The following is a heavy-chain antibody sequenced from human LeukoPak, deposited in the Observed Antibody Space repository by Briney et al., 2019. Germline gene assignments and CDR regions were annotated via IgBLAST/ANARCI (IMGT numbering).Heavy chain of an antibody. CDR2: IIPIFGIA. CDR1: GGTFSSYA. J-gene: IGHJ3*02. CDR3: ASSTYYYDSSGHAKIWKDAFDI. D-gene: IGHD3-22*01. Sequence: GSSVKVSCKASGGTFSSYAISWVRQAPGQGLEWMGRIIPIFGIANYAQKFQGRVTITADKSTSTAYMELSSLRSEDTAVYYCASSTYYYDSSGHAKIWKDAFDIWGQGTMVTVSS. V-gene: IGHV1-69*04.